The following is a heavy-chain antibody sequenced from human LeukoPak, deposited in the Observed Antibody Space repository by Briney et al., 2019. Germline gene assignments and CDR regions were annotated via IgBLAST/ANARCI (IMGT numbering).Heavy chain of an antibody. J-gene: IGHJ4*02. CDR1: GYSFTKYD. V-gene: IGHV7-4-1*02. CDR3: ARNNADGEGRFGD. D-gene: IGHD3-10*01. Sequence: VASVKVSCKASGYSFTKYDMNWVRQAPGQGLEWMGWINTNNRKPTYAQGFTGRFVFSLDASVSTAYLQINSLRAEDTAVYYCARNNADGEGRFGDWGQGTLITVSS. CDR2: INTNNRKP.